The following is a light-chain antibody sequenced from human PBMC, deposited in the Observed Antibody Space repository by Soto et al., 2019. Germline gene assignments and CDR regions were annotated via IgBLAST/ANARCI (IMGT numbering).Light chain of an antibody. V-gene: IGKV1-8*01. CDR3: QQYYSYPPAT. Sequence: AIRMTQSPSSFSASTGDRVTITCRASQGISSYLAWYQQKPGKAPKLLIYAASTLQSGVPSRFSGSGSGTDLTLTISCLQSEDFATYYCQQYYSYPPATFGQGTKVEIK. CDR1: QGISSY. CDR2: AAS. J-gene: IGKJ1*01.